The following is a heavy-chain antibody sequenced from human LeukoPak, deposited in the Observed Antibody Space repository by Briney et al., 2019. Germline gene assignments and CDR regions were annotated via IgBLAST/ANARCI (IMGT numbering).Heavy chain of an antibody. CDR3: ARENHSDDYDYVWGSSFDP. Sequence: SETLSLTCAVYGGSFSGYYWSWIRQPPGKGLEWIGEINHSGSTNYNPSLKSRVTISVDTSKNEFSLKLSSVPAADTAVYYCARENHSDDYDYVWGSSFDPWGQGTLVTVSS. CDR1: GGSFSGYY. D-gene: IGHD3-16*01. V-gene: IGHV4-34*01. CDR2: INHSGST. J-gene: IGHJ5*02.